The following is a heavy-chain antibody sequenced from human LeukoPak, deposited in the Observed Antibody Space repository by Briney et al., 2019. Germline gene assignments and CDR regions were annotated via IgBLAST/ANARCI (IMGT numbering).Heavy chain of an antibody. Sequence: SCKASGYTFTSYGICWVRQAPGKGLEWVAVISYDGSNKYYADSVKGRFTISRDNSKNTLYLQMNSLRAEDTAVYYCAREPPYCGGDCYHDYWGQGTLVTVSS. CDR3: AREPPYCGGDCYHDY. J-gene: IGHJ4*02. D-gene: IGHD2-21*02. CDR2: ISYDGSNK. CDR1: GYTFTSYG. V-gene: IGHV3-30-3*01.